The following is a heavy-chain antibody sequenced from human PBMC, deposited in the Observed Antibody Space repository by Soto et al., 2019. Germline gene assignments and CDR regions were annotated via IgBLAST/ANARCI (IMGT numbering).Heavy chain of an antibody. Sequence: QVQLQESGPRLVEASQTLSRTCTVSNASITSSGYYWSWVRQPPGKRLEWIGYIYHSGSTFYSPSLQSRLTMSVDTSKNQFSLTLRSVTAADTAVYHCARMSGTYYVPDYWGQGTLVTVSS. D-gene: IGHD1-26*01. CDR1: NASITSSGYY. J-gene: IGHJ4*02. CDR3: ARMSGTYYVPDY. V-gene: IGHV4-31*03. CDR2: IYHSGST.